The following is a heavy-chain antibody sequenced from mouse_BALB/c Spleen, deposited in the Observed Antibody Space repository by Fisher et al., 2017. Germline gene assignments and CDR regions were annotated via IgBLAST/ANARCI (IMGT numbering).Heavy chain of an antibody. D-gene: IGHD2-14*01. J-gene: IGHJ4*01. V-gene: IGHV5-9-3*01. CDR3: ARHYRYDASYAMDY. Sequence: RFTISRDNAKNTLYLQMSSLRSEDMAMYYCARHYRYDASYAMDYWGQGTSVTVSS.